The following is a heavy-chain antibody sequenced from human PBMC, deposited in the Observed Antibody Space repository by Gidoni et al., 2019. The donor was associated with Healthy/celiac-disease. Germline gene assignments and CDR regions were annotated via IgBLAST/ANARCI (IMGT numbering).Heavy chain of an antibody. J-gene: IGHJ4*02. CDR2: INHSRST. CDR3: ARGQMAAAITFAYYFDY. Sequence: QVQLQQGGAGLLKHSETLSLTCAVYGGSFSGYYWSWIRQPPGKGLEWIGEINHSRSTNYNPSHKSRVTISVDTSKNQFSLKLSSVTAADTALYYSARGQMAAAITFAYYFDYWGQGTLVTVSS. V-gene: IGHV4-34*01. D-gene: IGHD3-16*01. CDR1: GGSFSGYY.